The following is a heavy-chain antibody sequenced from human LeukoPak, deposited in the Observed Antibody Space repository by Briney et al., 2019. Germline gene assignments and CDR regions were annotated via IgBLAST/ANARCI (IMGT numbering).Heavy chain of an antibody. CDR2: IYYSGTT. Sequence: PSQTLSLTCTVSGGSISSGDYYWSWIRQPPGKGLEWIGYIYYSGTTYYNPSLKGRVTISVDTSKNQFSLKLSSVTAPDTGVYYCARGDCSRWSFKVWGQGTLVTVSS. V-gene: IGHV4-30-4*01. J-gene: IGHJ4*02. D-gene: IGHD6-13*01. CDR1: GGSISSGDYY. CDR3: ARGDCSRWSFKV.